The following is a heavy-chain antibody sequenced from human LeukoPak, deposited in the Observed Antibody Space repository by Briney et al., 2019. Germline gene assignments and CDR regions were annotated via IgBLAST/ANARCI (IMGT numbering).Heavy chain of an antibody. Sequence: GGSLRLSCAASGFTFSSYWMNWVRQAQGKGLEGVANIKQDGSEKYYVASVKGRFTISRDNAKNSLYLQMNSLRAEDTAMYYCVYGDYGGGFDYWGQGTLVTVSS. CDR2: IKQDGSEK. J-gene: IGHJ4*02. CDR3: VYGDYGGGFDY. CDR1: GFTFSSYW. V-gene: IGHV3-7*03. D-gene: IGHD4-17*01.